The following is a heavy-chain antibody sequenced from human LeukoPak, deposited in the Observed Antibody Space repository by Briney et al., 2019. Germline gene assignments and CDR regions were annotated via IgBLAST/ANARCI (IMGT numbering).Heavy chain of an antibody. Sequence: PGGSLRLSCGASGFTFSNYAMSWVRQAPGKGLEWVSGINDNGSTRFYAASVKGRFTSSRDNAKNSPYLQMNSLRAEDTAVYYCARDPYGGNSYVDYWGQGTLVTVSS. V-gene: IGHV3-23*01. CDR2: INDNGSTR. CDR3: ARDPYGGNSYVDY. CDR1: GFTFSNYA. D-gene: IGHD4-23*01. J-gene: IGHJ4*02.